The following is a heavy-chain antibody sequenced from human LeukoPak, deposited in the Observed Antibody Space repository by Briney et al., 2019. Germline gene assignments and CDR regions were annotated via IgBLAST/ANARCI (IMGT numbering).Heavy chain of an antibody. CDR1: GYTFTTYY. J-gene: IGHJ5*02. D-gene: IGHD4-17*01. V-gene: IGHV1-46*01. CDR2: INPSGGSA. Sequence: ASVKVSCKASGYTFTTYYVNWIRQAPGQGLEWMGIINPSGGSATYAQKFQGRVTMTRDTSTSTVYMELSSLRSEDTAVYYCARDSTVTTFRGCVDPWGQGTLVTVSS. CDR3: ARDSTVTTFRGCVDP.